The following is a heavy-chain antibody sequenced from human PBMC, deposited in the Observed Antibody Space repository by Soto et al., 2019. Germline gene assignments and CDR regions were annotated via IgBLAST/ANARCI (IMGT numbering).Heavy chain of an antibody. Sequence: LSLTCTVSGCSMSSSSYYWGWILQPPGKGLEWIANMYFSRFYSGSTSYNPSLKSRVTISVDTSKNQFSLQVSSVTAADTAVYYCARGFDILTFGFCLDYWGQGTLVTVSS. CDR3: ARGFDILTFGFCLDY. CDR2: MYFSRFYSGST. CDR1: GCSMSSSSYY. J-gene: IGHJ4*02. V-gene: IGHV4-39*01. D-gene: IGHD3-9*01.